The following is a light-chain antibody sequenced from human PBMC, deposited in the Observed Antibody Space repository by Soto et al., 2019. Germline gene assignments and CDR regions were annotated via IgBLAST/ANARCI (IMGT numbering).Light chain of an antibody. V-gene: IGKV1-27*01. CDR1: QGISNY. CDR3: QEYNNVLFT. CDR2: DAS. J-gene: IGKJ3*01. Sequence: DIQMTQSPSSLSASVGDRVTITCRASQGISNYLAWYQQKPGKVPKLLIYDASALQSGVPSRFSGSGSGTDFTLTISSLHPEDIATYYCQEYNNVLFTFGPGTKVEIK.